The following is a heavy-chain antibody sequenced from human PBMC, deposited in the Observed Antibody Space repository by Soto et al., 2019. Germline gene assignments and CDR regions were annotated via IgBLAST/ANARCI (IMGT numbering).Heavy chain of an antibody. CDR3: SRRDVFDL. CDR2: INSDGDVR. J-gene: IGHJ3*01. D-gene: IGHD2-2*01. Sequence: PGGSLRLSCKVSGFTLSTSAMNWVRQAPGKGLEWVSYINSDGDVRHYADSVKGRFTVSRDNAKKLVYLQMNNVGAADTAVYFCSRRDVFDLWGQGATVT. CDR1: GFTLSTSA. V-gene: IGHV3-48*01.